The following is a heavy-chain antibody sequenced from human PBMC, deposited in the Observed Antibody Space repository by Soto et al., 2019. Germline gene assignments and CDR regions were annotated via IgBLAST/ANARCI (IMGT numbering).Heavy chain of an antibody. CDR2: INPSGGST. CDR1: GYTFTSYY. V-gene: IGHV1-46*01. D-gene: IGHD3-9*01. CDR3: AKSQLRYFDWLLSLPDY. J-gene: IGHJ4*02. Sequence: GASVKVSCKASGYTFTSYYMHWVRQAPGQGLEWMGIINPSGGSTSYAQKFQGRVTMTRDTSTSTVYMELSSLRSEDTAVYYCAKSQLRYFDWLLSLPDYWGQGTLVTVSS.